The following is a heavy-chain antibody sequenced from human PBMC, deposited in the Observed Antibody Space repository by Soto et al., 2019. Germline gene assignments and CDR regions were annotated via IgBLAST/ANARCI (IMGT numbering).Heavy chain of an antibody. CDR2: IYHTGNT. Sequence: QLQLQESGSGLVKPSQTLSLTCTVSGGSINSGGYSWIWIRQPPGKGLEWIGYIYHTGNTFYNPSLQXRXTXSXNQSKNQFSLSLGSVTAADTAMYYCARVERTLSTPFAYGMDVWGQGTTVTVSS. J-gene: IGHJ6*02. V-gene: IGHV4-30-2*01. CDR1: GGSINSGGYS. D-gene: IGHD2-2*01. CDR3: ARVERTLSTPFAYGMDV.